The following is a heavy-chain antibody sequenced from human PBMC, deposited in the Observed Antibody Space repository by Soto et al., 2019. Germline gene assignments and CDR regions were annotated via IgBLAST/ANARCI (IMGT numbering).Heavy chain of an antibody. CDR3: ARGLWSGYLAGFDP. V-gene: IGHV3-48*03. CDR2: ISGSGATI. CDR1: GFTFSSHE. J-gene: IGHJ5*02. D-gene: IGHD3-3*01. Sequence: GGSLRLSCAASGFTFSSHEMNWVRQAPGKGLEWLSHISGSGATIFYADSVNGRFTISRDNARNSVYLQMNSLRAEDTAVYYCARGLWSGYLAGFDPWGQGTLVTVSS.